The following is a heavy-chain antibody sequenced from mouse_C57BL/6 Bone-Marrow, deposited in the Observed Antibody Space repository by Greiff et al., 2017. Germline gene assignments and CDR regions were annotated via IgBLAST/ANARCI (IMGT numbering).Heavy chain of an antibody. CDR2: IDPENGDT. J-gene: IGHJ4*01. CDR3: TTTGSSYAMDY. V-gene: IGHV14-4*01. Sequence: VQLQQSGAELVRPGASVKLSGTASGFNIKDDYMHWVKQRPEQGLEWIGWIDPENGDTEYASKFQGKATITADTSSNTAYLQLRSLTSEDTAVYYCTTTGSSYAMDYWGQGTSVTVSS. CDR1: GFNIKDDY. D-gene: IGHD1-1*01.